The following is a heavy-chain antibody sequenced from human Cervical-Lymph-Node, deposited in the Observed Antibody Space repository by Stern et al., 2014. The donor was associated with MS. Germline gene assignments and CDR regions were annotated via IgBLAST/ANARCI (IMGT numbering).Heavy chain of an antibody. CDR1: GFSLTTAGTR. CDR2: IDWDDAK. V-gene: IGHV2-70*04. CDR3: ARSLAGVFDF. J-gene: IGHJ4*02. Sequence: QITLKESGPALVKPTQTLTLTCTFSGFSLTTAGTRVTWVRQPPGTALEWLAGIDWDDAKFSRPSLKTRLTISKDTSKNQVVLTLTNMDPVDTATYYCARSLAGVFDFWGQGSMVTVSS.